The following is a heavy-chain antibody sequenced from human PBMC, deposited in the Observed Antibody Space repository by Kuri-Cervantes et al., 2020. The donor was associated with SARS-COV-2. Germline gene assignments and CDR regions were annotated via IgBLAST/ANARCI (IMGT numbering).Heavy chain of an antibody. CDR3: ATSLYGSYSSDY. J-gene: IGHJ4*02. CDR2: ISSNGGST. CDR1: GFTFSTYA. V-gene: IGHV3-64*04. D-gene: IGHD1-26*01. Sequence: GESLKISCSASGFTFSTYAMHWVRQAPGKGLQYVSAISSNGGSTYYADSVKGRFTISRDNSKNTLYLQMNSLRAEDTAVYYCATSLYGSYSSDYWGQGTLVTVSS.